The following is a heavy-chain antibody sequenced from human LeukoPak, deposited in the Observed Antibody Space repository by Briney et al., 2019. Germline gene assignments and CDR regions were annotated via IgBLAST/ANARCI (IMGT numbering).Heavy chain of an antibody. CDR1: GFAFSNFV. CDR3: AKGGLGGYNAVFDH. CDR2: ISAGGDST. J-gene: IGHJ4*02. D-gene: IGHD5-24*01. Sequence: GGSLRLSCAASGFAFSNFVMNWVRQPPGKGLEWVSTISAGGDSTYYADSVKGRFTVSRDNSKNTLCLQMNSLRAEDTAVYYCAKGGLGGYNAVFDHWGQGTLVTVSS. V-gene: IGHV3-23*01.